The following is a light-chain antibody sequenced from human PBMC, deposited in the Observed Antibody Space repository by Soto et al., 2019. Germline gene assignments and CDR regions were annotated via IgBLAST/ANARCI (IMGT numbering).Light chain of an antibody. CDR3: SSWDYSLNGSV. V-gene: IGLV1-44*01. J-gene: IGLJ1*01. CDR1: SSNVGGNP. Sequence: QSVLTQPPSASGTPGQRVTISCSGSSSNVGGNPVNWYQHVPTTAPKLLIYTNTQRPSGVPDRFSGSKSGTSASLAISGLQSEDEADYYCSSWDYSLNGSVFGTGTKLTVL. CDR2: TNT.